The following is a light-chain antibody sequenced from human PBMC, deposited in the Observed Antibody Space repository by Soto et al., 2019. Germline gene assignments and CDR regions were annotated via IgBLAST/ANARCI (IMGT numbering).Light chain of an antibody. Sequence: SSELTQPPSVSVAPGKTARITCGGNNIGSKSVHWYQQKPGQAPVLVIYYDSDRPSGIPERFSGSNSGNTATLTISGVEAGDEADYYCQVWDSSSGVFGGGTKVTVL. CDR2: YDS. V-gene: IGLV3-21*04. CDR3: QVWDSSSGV. CDR1: NIGSKS. J-gene: IGLJ2*01.